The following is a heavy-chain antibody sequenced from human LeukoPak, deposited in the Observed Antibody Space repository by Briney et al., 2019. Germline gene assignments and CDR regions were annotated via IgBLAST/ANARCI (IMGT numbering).Heavy chain of an antibody. Sequence: GGSLRLSCAASGFTFSSYAMSWVRQAPGKGLEWVSAISGSGGSTYYADSVKGRFTISRDNSRNTLYLQVNSLRAEDTAVYYCAKDHSWGTKTVIVVVPAAILEDYWGQGTLVTVSS. D-gene: IGHD2-2*02. J-gene: IGHJ4*02. CDR3: AKDHSWGTKTVIVVVPAAILEDY. CDR2: ISGSGGST. CDR1: GFTFSSYA. V-gene: IGHV3-23*01.